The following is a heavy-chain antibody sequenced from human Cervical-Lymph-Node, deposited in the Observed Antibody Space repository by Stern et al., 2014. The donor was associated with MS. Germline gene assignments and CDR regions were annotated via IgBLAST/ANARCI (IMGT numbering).Heavy chain of an antibody. Sequence: EVQLVESGAEAKKPGESLKISCKGCGYSFTANWIAWVRQMPGKGLEGMVIIYPGDSDPRYSPSFQGQVTISADKSISTAYLQWSSLKASDTAMYYCARDYGDYAFDYWGQGTLVTVSS. D-gene: IGHD4-17*01. J-gene: IGHJ4*02. CDR1: GYSFTANW. V-gene: IGHV5-51*01. CDR3: ARDYGDYAFDY. CDR2: IYPGDSDP.